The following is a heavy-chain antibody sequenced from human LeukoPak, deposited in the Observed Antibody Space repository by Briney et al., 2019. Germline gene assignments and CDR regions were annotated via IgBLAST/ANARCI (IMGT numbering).Heavy chain of an antibody. D-gene: IGHD5/OR15-5a*01. CDR3: AKDSVYGDPFDY. Sequence: GGSLRLSCAASGFTFSSYAMSWVRQAPGKGLEWVPGISGSGGSTYYADSVKGRFTISRDNSKNTLYLQMNSLRAEDTAVYYCAKDSVYGDPFDYWGQGTLVTVSS. CDR1: GFTFSSYA. CDR2: ISGSGGST. V-gene: IGHV3-23*01. J-gene: IGHJ4*02.